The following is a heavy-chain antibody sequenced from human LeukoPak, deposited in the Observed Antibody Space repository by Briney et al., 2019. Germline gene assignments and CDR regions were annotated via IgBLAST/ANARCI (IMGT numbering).Heavy chain of an antibody. CDR3: VKDRHSGYDFGYYFDY. CDR1: GFTFRMSG. CDR2: ISSNGGST. J-gene: IGHJ4*02. V-gene: IGHV3-64D*06. Sequence: GGSLRLSCATSGFTFRMSGVHWVRQAPGKGLEYVSAISSNGGSTYYADSVKGRFTISRDNSKNTLYLQMSSLRAEDTAVYYCVKDRHSGYDFGYYFDYWGQGTLVTVSS. D-gene: IGHD5-12*01.